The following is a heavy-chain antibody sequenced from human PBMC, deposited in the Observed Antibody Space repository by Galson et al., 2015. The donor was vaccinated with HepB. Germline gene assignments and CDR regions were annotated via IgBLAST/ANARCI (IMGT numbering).Heavy chain of an antibody. V-gene: IGHV5-51*01. Sequence: QSGAEVKKPGESLKIPCKGSGYSFTNYWIGWVRQMPGKGLEWMGIIYPSDSDTRYSQSFQGQVIISADKAIGTADLQWISLKASDTAIYYCARQLDYTRSSMDPFDIWGQGTMVTVSS. CDR3: ARQLDYTRSSMDPFDI. CDR1: GYSFTNYW. CDR2: IYPSDSDT. D-gene: IGHD6-6*01. J-gene: IGHJ3*02.